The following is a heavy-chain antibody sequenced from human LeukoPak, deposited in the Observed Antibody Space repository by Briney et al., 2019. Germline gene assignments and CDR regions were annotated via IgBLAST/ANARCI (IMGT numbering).Heavy chain of an antibody. CDR1: GFTFSNHW. Sequence: GGSLRLSCAASGFTFSNHWMSWVRQAPGKGLHWVANIKQDGSSIYYVDSVRGRFTISRDNARNSLYLQMNSLRAEDTAVYYCVRDVDYWGQGTLVTVSS. CDR3: VRDVDY. V-gene: IGHV3-7*01. CDR2: IKQDGSSI. J-gene: IGHJ4*02.